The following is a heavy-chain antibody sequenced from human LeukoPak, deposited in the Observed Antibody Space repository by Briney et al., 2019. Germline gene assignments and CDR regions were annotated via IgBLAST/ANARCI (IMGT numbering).Heavy chain of an antibody. D-gene: IGHD2-2*01. Sequence: TSETLSLTCTVSGGSISSYYWSWIRQPPGKGLEWIGYIYYSGSTNYNPSLKSRVTISVDTSKNRFSLKLSSVTAADTAVYYCARDLRSTSWAYYFDYWGQGTLVTVSS. J-gene: IGHJ4*02. CDR2: IYYSGST. CDR1: GGSISSYY. V-gene: IGHV4-59*01. CDR3: ARDLRSTSWAYYFDY.